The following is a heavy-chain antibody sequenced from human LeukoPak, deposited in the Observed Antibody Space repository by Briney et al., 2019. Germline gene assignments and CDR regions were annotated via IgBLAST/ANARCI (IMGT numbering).Heavy chain of an antibody. J-gene: IGHJ4*02. CDR1: GGTFSSYT. CDR2: IIPILNTA. V-gene: IGHV1-69*05. CDR3: ASRPDGYNFRGWSL. Sequence: SVKVSCKASGGTFSSYTISWVRQAPGQGLAWVGGIIPILNTATYAQKFQGRVTVTTDESTTTAYMELSSLRSEDTAVYYCASRPDGYNFRGWSLWGQGTLVTVSP. D-gene: IGHD5-24*01.